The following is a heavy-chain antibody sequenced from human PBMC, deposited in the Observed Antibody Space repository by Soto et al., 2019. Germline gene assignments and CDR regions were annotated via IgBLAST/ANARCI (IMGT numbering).Heavy chain of an antibody. D-gene: IGHD6-19*01. CDR3: AKDFQWLHPGIVWYFDY. V-gene: IGHV3-30*18. Sequence: GGSLRLSCAASGFTFSSYGMHWVRQAPGKGLEWVAVISYDGSNKYYADSVKGRFTISRDNSKNTLYLQMNRLRAENSAVYYCAKDFQWLHPGIVWYFDYWGQGTLVTVS. CDR2: ISYDGSNK. CDR1: GFTFSSYG. J-gene: IGHJ4*02.